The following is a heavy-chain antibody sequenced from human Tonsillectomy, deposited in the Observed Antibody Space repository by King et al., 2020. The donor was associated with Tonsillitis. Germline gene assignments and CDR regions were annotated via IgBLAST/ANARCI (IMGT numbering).Heavy chain of an antibody. V-gene: IGHV3-33*08. CDR1: GFTFSNYG. D-gene: IGHD6-19*01. Sequence: VQLVESGGGVVQPGRSLRLSCVASGFTFSNYGIHWVRQAPGKGLEWVTGVWYDGTIKYYADSVQGRFTISRDNSKNTVYLQMNSLRAEDTAVYYCARDQGAGLDHWGQGSPVTVSS. J-gene: IGHJ4*02. CDR2: VWYDGTIK. CDR3: ARDQGAGLDH.